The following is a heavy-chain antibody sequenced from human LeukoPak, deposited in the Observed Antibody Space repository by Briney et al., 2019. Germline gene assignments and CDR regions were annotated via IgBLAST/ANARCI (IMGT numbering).Heavy chain of an antibody. CDR1: GFTFSSYA. D-gene: IGHD2-2*01. J-gene: IGHJ4*02. CDR2: ISYDGSNK. CDR3: AKPSDIVVVPAAMFDY. Sequence: GGSLRLSCAASGFTFSSYAMHWVRQAPGKGLEWVAVISYDGSNKYYADSVKGRFTISRDNSKNTLYLQMNSLRAEDTAVYYCAKPSDIVVVPAAMFDYWGQGTLVTVSS. V-gene: IGHV3-30*04.